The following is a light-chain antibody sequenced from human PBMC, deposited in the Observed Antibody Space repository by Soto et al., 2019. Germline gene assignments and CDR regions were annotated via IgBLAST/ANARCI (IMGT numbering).Light chain of an antibody. CDR2: RAS. J-gene: IGKJ2*01. CDR1: QSIDRW. V-gene: IGKV1-5*03. CDR3: QQYKTYTYT. Sequence: DIQMTQSPSTLSASVGDRVTITCRASQSIDRWLAWYQQKPGKAPKLLIYRASSLESGVPSRFSGSGSGTEFPLTTISLQPDDFTTYYCQQYKTYTYTFAQGTKLEIK.